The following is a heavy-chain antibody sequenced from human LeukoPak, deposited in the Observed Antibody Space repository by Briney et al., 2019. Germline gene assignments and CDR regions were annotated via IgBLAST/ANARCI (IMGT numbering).Heavy chain of an antibody. CDR3: ARGEGYYDSSGYVYYFDY. V-gene: IGHV3-21*01. CDR1: GFTFNTYD. D-gene: IGHD3-22*01. CDR2: ISKGSSYI. J-gene: IGHJ4*02. Sequence: GGSLRLSCAASGFTFNTYDMNWVRQAPGKGLEWVSSISKGSSYIHYADSVKGRFTISRDNAKNSLYLQMNSLRAEDTAVYYCARGEGYYDSSGYVYYFDYWGQGTLVTVSS.